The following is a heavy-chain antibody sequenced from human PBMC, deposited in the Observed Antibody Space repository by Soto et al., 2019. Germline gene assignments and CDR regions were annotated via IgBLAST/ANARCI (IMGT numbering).Heavy chain of an antibody. CDR2: IIPVFATA. D-gene: IGHD3-10*01. V-gene: IGHV1-69*13. Sequence: GASVKVSCKASGYTFSSYAISWVRQAPGQGLEWMGGIIPVFATANYAQKFQGRVTITADEFTSTAYMELSSLRSEDTAVYYCARGSPLYYGSGSYFDYWGQGTLVTVSS. CDR1: GYTFSSYA. J-gene: IGHJ4*02. CDR3: ARGSPLYYGSGSYFDY.